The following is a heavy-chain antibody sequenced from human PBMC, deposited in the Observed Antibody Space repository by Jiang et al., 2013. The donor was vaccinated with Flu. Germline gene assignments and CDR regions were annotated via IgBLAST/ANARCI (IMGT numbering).Heavy chain of an antibody. CDR1: GGSISSYY. V-gene: IGHV4-59*01. CDR2: IYYSGST. D-gene: IGHD3-22*01. Sequence: GLVKPSETLSLTCTVSGGSISSYYWSWIRQPPGKGLEWIGYIYYSGSTNYNPSLKSRVTISVDTSKNQFSLKLSSVTAADTAVYYCASSAKYYDSSGYFDYWGQGTLVTVSS. J-gene: IGHJ4*02. CDR3: ASSAKYYDSSGYFDY.